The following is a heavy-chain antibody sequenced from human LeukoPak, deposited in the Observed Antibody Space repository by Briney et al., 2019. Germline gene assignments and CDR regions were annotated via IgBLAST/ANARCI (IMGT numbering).Heavy chain of an antibody. CDR2: IYTSGST. J-gene: IGHJ5*02. CDR1: GGSISSGSSY. CDR3: ARADFQVWGSWFDP. Sequence: KPSETLSLTCRVSGGSISSGSSYWSWIRQPAGKGLEWIGHIYTSGSTNYNPSLKSRVTISVDTSKNQFSLKLSSVTAADTAVYYCARADFQVWGSWFDPWGQGTLVTVSS. D-gene: IGHD3-16*01. V-gene: IGHV4-61*09.